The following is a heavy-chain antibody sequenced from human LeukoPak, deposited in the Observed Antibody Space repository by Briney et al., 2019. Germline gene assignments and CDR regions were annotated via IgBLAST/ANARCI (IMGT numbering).Heavy chain of an antibody. Sequence: SETLSLTCTVSGGSISSFYWSWIRQPPGKGLEWIGYIYYTGSTNYNSSLKSRVTISVDTSKNQFSLRLSSVTAADTAVYYCARDGMVRGVQPTNWFDPWGQGTLVTVSS. J-gene: IGHJ5*02. CDR3: ARDGMVRGVQPTNWFDP. V-gene: IGHV4-59*12. CDR1: GGSISSFY. D-gene: IGHD3-10*01. CDR2: IYYTGST.